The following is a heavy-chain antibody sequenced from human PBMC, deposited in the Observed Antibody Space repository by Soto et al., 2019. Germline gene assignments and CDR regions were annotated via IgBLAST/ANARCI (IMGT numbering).Heavy chain of an antibody. CDR1: GGSLSSGGYY. D-gene: IGHD3-9*01. Sequence: SETLSLTCTVSGGSLSSGGYYWSWIRQHPGKGLEWIGCIYYSGSTYYNPSLKSRVTISVDTSKNQFSLKLSSVTAADTAVYYCAREEGYDILPGGYGMDVSGPGPTGTVSS. V-gene: IGHV4-31*03. J-gene: IGHJ6*02. CDR3: AREEGYDILPGGYGMDV. CDR2: IYYSGST.